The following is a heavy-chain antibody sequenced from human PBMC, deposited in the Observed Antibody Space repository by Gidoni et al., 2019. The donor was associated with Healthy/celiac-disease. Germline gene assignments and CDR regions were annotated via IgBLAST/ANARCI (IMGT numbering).Heavy chain of an antibody. D-gene: IGHD3-22*01. CDR2: ISGSGGST. CDR3: AKDLGPPITMIVVVPGY. Sequence: EVQLVESGGGLVQPGGSLRLSCAASGFPFSSYAMSWVRQAPGKGLEWVSAISGSGGSTYYADAVKGRFTISRDNSKNTLYLQMNSLRAEDTAVYYCAKDLGPPITMIVVVPGYWGQGTLVTVSS. CDR1: GFPFSSYA. V-gene: IGHV3-23*04. J-gene: IGHJ4*02.